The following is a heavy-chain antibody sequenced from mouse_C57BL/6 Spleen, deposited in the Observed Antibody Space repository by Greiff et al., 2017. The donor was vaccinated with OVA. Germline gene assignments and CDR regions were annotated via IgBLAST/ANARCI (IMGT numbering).Heavy chain of an antibody. D-gene: IGHD2-4*01. CDR2: IYPRVGST. CDR1: GYTFTSYG. Sequence: QVQLQQSGPELVKPGASVKLSCKASGYTFTSYGINWVKQRPGQGLEWIGWIYPRVGSTKYNEKFKGKATLTVDTSSSTAYMELHSLTSEDAAVYFCARDGDYDEGYFDYWGQGTTLTVSS. V-gene: IGHV1-85*01. J-gene: IGHJ2*01. CDR3: ARDGDYDEGYFDY.